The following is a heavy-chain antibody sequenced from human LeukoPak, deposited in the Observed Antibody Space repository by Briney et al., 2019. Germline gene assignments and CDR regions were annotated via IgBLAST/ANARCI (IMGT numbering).Heavy chain of an antibody. CDR2: SYRSGST. V-gene: IGHV4-4*02. CDR3: ARSYGYSSSWYGSDWFDP. D-gene: IGHD6-13*01. J-gene: IGHJ5*02. CDR1: GVSISSSNW. Sequence: SETLSLTCAVSGVSISSSNWWSWVRQPPGKGLEWIGASYRSGSTNYNPSLKSRVTISVDKSKSQFSLKLSSVTAADTAVYYCARSYGYSSSWYGSDWFDPWGQGTLVTVSS.